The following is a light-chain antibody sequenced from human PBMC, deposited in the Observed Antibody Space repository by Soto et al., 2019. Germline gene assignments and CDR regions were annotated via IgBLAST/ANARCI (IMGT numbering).Light chain of an antibody. Sequence: QSALTQPASVSGSPGQSITISCTGTSSDVGSYNLVSWYQQHPGKAPKLMIYEVSKRPSGVSNRFSGSKSGNTASLTISGLQAEDEADYYCCSYAGSRTFRVFGTGTKLTVL. V-gene: IGLV2-23*02. CDR2: EVS. CDR3: CSYAGSRTFRV. CDR1: SSDVGSYNL. J-gene: IGLJ1*01.